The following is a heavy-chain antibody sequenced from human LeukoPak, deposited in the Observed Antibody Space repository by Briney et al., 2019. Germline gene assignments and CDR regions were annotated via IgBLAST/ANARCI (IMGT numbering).Heavy chain of an antibody. CDR2: INHSGST. Sequence: SETLSLTCAVYGGSFSGYYWSWIRQPPGKGLEWIGEINHSGSTNYNPSLKSRVTISVDTSKNQFSLKLSSVTAADTAVYYCAREAYYYDSSGSTYWDQGTLVTVSS. J-gene: IGHJ4*02. CDR3: AREAYYYDSSGSTY. V-gene: IGHV4-34*01. D-gene: IGHD3-22*01. CDR1: GGSFSGYY.